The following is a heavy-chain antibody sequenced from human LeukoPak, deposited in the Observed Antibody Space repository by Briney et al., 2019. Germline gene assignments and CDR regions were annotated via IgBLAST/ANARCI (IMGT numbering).Heavy chain of an antibody. CDR2: IATSSDYI. V-gene: IGHV3-21*06. D-gene: IGHD3-10*01. CDR3: ARGRSITILRGVAISDGFDI. CDR1: GFTFSSYA. Sequence: GGYLRLYCAASGFTFSSYAMHWVPQAPGNGLEWVSSIATSSDYIYYAGSLKGRFTISRDNAKNSLYLHMNSLRPDDTAVYYCARGRSITILRGVAISDGFDIWGQGTKVTVS. J-gene: IGHJ3*02.